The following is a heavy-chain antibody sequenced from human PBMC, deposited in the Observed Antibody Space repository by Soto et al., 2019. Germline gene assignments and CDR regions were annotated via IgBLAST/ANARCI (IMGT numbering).Heavy chain of an antibody. CDR1: GFGFSAYE. CDR3: ARERPSADFWSGYSYGLDV. D-gene: IGHD3-3*01. CDR2: ISSGGNTI. J-gene: IGHJ6*02. Sequence: QSGGSLRLSCAASGFGFSAYEMNWVRQAPGKGLEWVAYISSGGNTIYYADSVKGRFTISRDTGENTLYLQMNSLRDEDTAIYYCARERPSADFWSGYSYGLDVWGQGTTVTVSS. V-gene: IGHV3-48*03.